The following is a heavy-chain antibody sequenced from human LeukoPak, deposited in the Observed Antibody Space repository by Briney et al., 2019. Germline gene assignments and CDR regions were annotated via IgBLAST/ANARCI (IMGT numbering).Heavy chain of an antibody. J-gene: IGHJ5*02. CDR1: GDSISSTSYF. V-gene: IGHV4-39*07. CDR3: ARDNSSQRSNWFDP. CDR2: IYYSGTT. D-gene: IGHD6-25*01. Sequence: SETLSLTCAVSGDSISSTSYFWGWIRQPPGKGLEWIGSIYYSGTTNYNPSLKSRVTISIDTSKNQFSLKLSSVTAADTAVYYCARDNSSQRSNWFDPWGQGTLVTVSS.